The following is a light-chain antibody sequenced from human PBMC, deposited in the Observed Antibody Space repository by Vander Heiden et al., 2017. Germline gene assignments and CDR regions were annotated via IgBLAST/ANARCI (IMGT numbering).Light chain of an antibody. J-gene: IGKJ2*01. V-gene: IGKV3-20*01. CDR3: QQYGNSPPNA. CDR2: GAS. CDR1: QTVTSDY. Sequence: EIVLTQSPGSLSLSPGERATLSCRASQTVTSDYLAWYQQKPGQAPRLLIYGASTRATGIPDRFSGSVSGTDFTLTISRLEPEDFAGYHCQQYGNSPPNAFGQGTKVEIK.